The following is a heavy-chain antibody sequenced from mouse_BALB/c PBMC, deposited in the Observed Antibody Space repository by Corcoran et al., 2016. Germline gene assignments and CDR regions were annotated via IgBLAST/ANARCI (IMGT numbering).Heavy chain of an antibody. CDR1: GYSFTSYY. J-gene: IGHJ2*01. CDR2: IDPFNGGT. V-gene: IGHV1S135*01. D-gene: IGHD2-1*01. CDR3: ARSVYGNYLIDY. Sequence: EIQLQQSGPELMKPGASVKISCKASGYSFTSYYMHWVKQSHGKSLEWIGYIDPFNGGTSYNQKFKGKATLTVDKSSSTAYMHLSSLTSEDSAVYYCARSVYGNYLIDYWGQGTTLTVSS.